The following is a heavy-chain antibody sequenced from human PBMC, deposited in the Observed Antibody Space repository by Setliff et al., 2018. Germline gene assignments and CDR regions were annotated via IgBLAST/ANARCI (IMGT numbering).Heavy chain of an antibody. CDR3: ARVLGSRDFYYVAFDL. CDR1: GFTFTNYW. Sequence: GGSLRLSCAASGFTFTNYWMHWVRQAPGQGLVWVSRMFADGIGTAYSDSVRGRFTISRDNAKNTLYLQMNSLRVEDTALYYCARVLGSRDFYYVAFDLWGQGTLVTVSS. CDR2: MFADGIGT. V-gene: IGHV3-74*01. D-gene: IGHD3-22*01. J-gene: IGHJ3*01.